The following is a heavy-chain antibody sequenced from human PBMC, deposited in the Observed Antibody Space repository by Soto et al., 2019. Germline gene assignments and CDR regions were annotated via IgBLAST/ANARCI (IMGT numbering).Heavy chain of an antibody. Sequence: GGSLRLSCTASGFTFGDYAMSWFRQAPGKGLEWVGFIRSKAYGGTTEYAASVKGRFTISRDDSKSIAHLQMNSLKTDDTAVYYCTRAYCSSTSCYRDAFDIWGQGTMVTVSS. V-gene: IGHV3-49*03. J-gene: IGHJ3*02. CDR3: TRAYCSSTSCYRDAFDI. D-gene: IGHD2-2*01. CDR1: GFTFGDYA. CDR2: IRSKAYGGTT.